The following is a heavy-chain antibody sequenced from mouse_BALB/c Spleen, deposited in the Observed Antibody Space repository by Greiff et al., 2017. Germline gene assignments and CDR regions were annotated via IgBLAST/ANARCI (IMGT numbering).Heavy chain of an antibody. Sequence: QVQLQQSGPGLVAPSQSLSITCTVSGFSLTSYGVHWVRQPPGKGLEWLGVIWAGGSTNYNSALMSRLSISKDNSKSQVFLKMNSLQTDDTAMYYCARDRPGGSLAYWGQGTLVTVSA. CDR2: IWAGGST. CDR3: ARDRPGGSLAY. J-gene: IGHJ3*01. CDR1: GFSLTSYG. V-gene: IGHV2-9*02.